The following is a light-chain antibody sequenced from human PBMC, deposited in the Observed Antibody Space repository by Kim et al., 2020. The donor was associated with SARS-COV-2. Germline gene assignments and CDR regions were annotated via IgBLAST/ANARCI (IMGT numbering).Light chain of an antibody. Sequence: APGERATLSCRATRSVSSIYLAWYQQKPGQAPRLLIYGASSRATGIPDRFSGSGSGTDFTLTISRLEPEDFAVYYCQQYGSSPWTFGQGTKVDIK. CDR3: QQYGSSPWT. J-gene: IGKJ1*01. CDR1: RSVSSIY. V-gene: IGKV3-20*01. CDR2: GAS.